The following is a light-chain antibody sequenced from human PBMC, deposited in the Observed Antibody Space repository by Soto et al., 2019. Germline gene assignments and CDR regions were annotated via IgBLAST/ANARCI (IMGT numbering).Light chain of an antibody. CDR2: GAS. Sequence: EIVMTQSPATLSVSPGERATLSCRASQSVSSNLAWDQQKPGQAPRLLIYGASTRATGIPARFSGSGSGTAFTLTISSLQSKDFAVYYCQQDNNCTPWTFGQGTKVDIK. J-gene: IGKJ1*01. V-gene: IGKV3-15*01. CDR1: QSVSSN. CDR3: QQDNNCTPWT.